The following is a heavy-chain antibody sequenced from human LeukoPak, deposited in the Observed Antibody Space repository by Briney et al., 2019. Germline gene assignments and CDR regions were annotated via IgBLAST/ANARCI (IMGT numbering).Heavy chain of an antibody. J-gene: IGHJ4*02. CDR1: GFTFSSYS. CDR2: ISSSSSYI. D-gene: IGHD2-15*01. Sequence: PGGSLRLPCAASGFTFSSYSMNWVRQAPGKGLEWVSSISSSSSYIYYADSVKGRFTISRDNAKNSLYLQMNSLRAEDTAVYYCARLGSPGYCSGGSCYGFDYWGQGTLVTVSS. CDR3: ARLGSPGYCSGGSCYGFDY. V-gene: IGHV3-21*01.